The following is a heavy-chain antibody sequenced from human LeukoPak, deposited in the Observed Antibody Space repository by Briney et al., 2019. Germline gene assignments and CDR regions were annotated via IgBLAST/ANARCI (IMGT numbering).Heavy chain of an antibody. CDR2: INHSGST. D-gene: IGHD3-3*01. CDR3: ARAGKEFTIFGVGPRNWFDP. CDR1: GGSFSVYY. V-gene: IGHV4-34*01. Sequence: SETLSLTCAVYGGSFSVYYWSWIRQPPGKGLEWIGEINHSGSTNYNPSLKSRVTISVDTSKNQFSLKLSSVTAADTAVYYCARAGKEFTIFGVGPRNWFDPWGQGTLVTVSS. J-gene: IGHJ5*02.